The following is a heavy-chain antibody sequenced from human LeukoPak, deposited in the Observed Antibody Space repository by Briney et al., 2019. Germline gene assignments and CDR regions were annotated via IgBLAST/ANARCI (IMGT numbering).Heavy chain of an antibody. J-gene: IGHJ4*02. CDR3: ARVDYYGSGSYYND. CDR1: GYTFTGYY. CDR2: INPNSGGT. V-gene: IGHV1-2*06. D-gene: IGHD3-10*01. Sequence: ASVKVSCTASGYTFTGYYMHWVRQAPGQGLEWMGRINPNSGGTNYAQKFQGRVTMTRDTSISTAYMELSRLRSDDTAVYYCARVDYYGSGSYYNDWGQGTLVTVSS.